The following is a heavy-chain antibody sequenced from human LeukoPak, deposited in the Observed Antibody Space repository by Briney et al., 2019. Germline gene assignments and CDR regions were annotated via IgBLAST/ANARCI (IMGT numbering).Heavy chain of an antibody. CDR2: IYTSGST. CDR3: ARQSYGVTNFDY. D-gene: IGHD2-8*01. Sequence: SQTLSLTCTVSGGSISSGSYYWSWIRQPAGKGLEWIGRIYTSGSTNYNPSLKSRVTISVDTSKNQFSLKLSSVTAADTAVYYCARQSYGVTNFDYWGQGTLVTVSS. CDR1: GGSISSGSYY. J-gene: IGHJ4*02. V-gene: IGHV4-61*02.